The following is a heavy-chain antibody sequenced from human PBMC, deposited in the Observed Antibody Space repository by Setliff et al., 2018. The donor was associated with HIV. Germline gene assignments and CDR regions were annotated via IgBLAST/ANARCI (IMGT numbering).Heavy chain of an antibody. D-gene: IGHD4-17*01. V-gene: IGHV4-59*01. J-gene: IGHJ4*02. Sequence: PSETLSLTCSVSGGSMSNYYWSRVRQPPGKGLEWMGDIFHTGSSTYNPSLKSRVSLSVDTSKNQFSLRLSAVTAADTAVYYCASLTDYGGDSGSHWGQGRLVTVSS. CDR1: GGSMSNYY. CDR3: ASLTDYGGDSGSH. CDR2: IFHTGSS.